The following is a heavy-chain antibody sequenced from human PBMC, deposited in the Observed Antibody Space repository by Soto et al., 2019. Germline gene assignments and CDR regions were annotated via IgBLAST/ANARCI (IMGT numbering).Heavy chain of an antibody. Sequence: PGGSLRLSCAASGFTFSSYAMSWVRQAPGKGLEWVSAISGSGGSTYYADSVKGRFTISRDNSKNTLYLQMNSLRAEDTAVYYCAKGGFRTVTTDLGVSWGQGTLVTVSS. CDR1: GFTFSSYA. CDR2: ISGSGGST. J-gene: IGHJ4*02. CDR3: AKGGFRTVTTDLGVS. D-gene: IGHD4-17*01. V-gene: IGHV3-23*01.